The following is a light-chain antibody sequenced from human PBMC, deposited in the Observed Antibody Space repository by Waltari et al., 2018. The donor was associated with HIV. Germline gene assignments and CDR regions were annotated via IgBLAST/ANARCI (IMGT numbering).Light chain of an antibody. CDR1: RGSIASNY. V-gene: IGLV6-57*03. Sequence: NFMLTQPHSVSESPGNTVTISCTRSRGSIASNYVQWYQQRPGSAPTTVISEDNQRPSGVPDRFSGSIDTSSNSASLSISGLKTEDEADYYCQSYDSSNVVFGGGTKLTVL. CDR3: QSYDSSNVV. J-gene: IGLJ2*01. CDR2: EDN.